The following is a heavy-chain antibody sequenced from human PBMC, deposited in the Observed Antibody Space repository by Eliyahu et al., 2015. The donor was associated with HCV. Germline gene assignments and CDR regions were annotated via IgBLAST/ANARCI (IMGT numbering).Heavy chain of an antibody. D-gene: IGHD3-10*01. CDR2: IYYGGNT. J-gene: IGHJ6*03. CDR3: TKVANSGSAYLHYYNMDV. Sequence: HLQLQESGPGLVKPSETLSLTCTVSGGPISSSGYYWGWIRQPPGKGLEWIGSIYYGGNTYYNPSLKSRVTISVDTSKNQFSLKLTSVTAADTAVYFCTKVANSGSAYLHYYNMDVWGTGTTVTVSS. CDR1: GGPISSSGYY. V-gene: IGHV4-39*07.